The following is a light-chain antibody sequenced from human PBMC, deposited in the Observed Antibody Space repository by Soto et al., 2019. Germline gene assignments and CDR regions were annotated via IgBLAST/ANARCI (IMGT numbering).Light chain of an antibody. Sequence: QSLLTQPTSASGTPWQRVTISCSGGGFNIGTNNVNWYQQLPGTAPKLLIYSNNQRPSGVPDRFSGSKSGTSASLAISGLQSEDEADYYCAAWDDSLNTYVFGIGTKVTVL. J-gene: IGLJ1*01. V-gene: IGLV1-44*01. CDR2: SNN. CDR3: AAWDDSLNTYV. CDR1: GFNIGTNN.